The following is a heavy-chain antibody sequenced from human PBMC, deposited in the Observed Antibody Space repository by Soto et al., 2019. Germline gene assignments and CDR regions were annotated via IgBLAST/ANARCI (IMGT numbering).Heavy chain of an antibody. CDR2: IYPSDSDT. D-gene: IGHD3-3*01. CDR1: GYNFAGYW. CDR3: ARGGVSTRTFDY. J-gene: IGHJ4*02. Sequence: GESLKISCKGSGYNFAGYWIAWVRQMPGKGLELMGIIYPSDSDTRYRPSFQGQVTISADKSISSAYLQWSSLRASDTAMYYCARGGVSTRTFDYWGQGTPVAVSS. V-gene: IGHV5-51*01.